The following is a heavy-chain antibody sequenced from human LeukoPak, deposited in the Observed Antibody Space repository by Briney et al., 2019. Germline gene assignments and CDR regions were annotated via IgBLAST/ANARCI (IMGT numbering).Heavy chain of an antibody. J-gene: IGHJ5*02. CDR2: INPNSGGT. V-gene: IGHV1-2*02. CDR3: ATGGGSCPGGCWFDP. Sequence: GASVKVSCKASGYTFTSYGISWVRQAPGQGLEWMGWINPNSGGTNYAQKFQGRVTMTRDTSISTAYMELSRLRSDDTAVYYCATGGGSCPGGCWFDPWGQGTLVTVSS. D-gene: IGHD2-15*01. CDR1: GYTFTSYG.